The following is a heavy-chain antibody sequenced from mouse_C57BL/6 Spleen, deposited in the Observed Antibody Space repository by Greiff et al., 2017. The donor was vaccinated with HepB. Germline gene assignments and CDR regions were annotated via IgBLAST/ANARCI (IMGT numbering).Heavy chain of an antibody. CDR3: AMMGIDSSGSAWFAY. Sequence: QVQLQQSGPELVKPGASVKISCKASGYAFSSSWRNWVKQRPGKGLEWIGRIYPGDGDTNYNGQFKGKATLTADKSSSTAYMQLSSLTSEDSAVYFCAMMGIDSSGSAWFAYWGQGTLVTVSA. D-gene: IGHD3-2*02. CDR1: GYAFSSSW. J-gene: IGHJ3*01. V-gene: IGHV1-82*01. CDR2: IYPGDGDT.